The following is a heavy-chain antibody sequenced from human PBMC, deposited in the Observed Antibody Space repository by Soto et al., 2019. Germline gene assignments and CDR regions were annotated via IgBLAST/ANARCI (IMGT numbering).Heavy chain of an antibody. CDR2: ILPMLDIT. D-gene: IGHD6-13*01. CDR1: GGTFSTYT. V-gene: IGHV1-69*02. Sequence: QVQLVQSGAEVKKPGSSVKVSCKASGGTFSTYTIIWVRQAPGQGLEWMGRILPMLDITNSAQRFQGRVTITAYKSTSTAYLELSILRSEDTAVYYCTLGSWSAETFDIWGRGTMVTVSS. CDR3: TLGSWSAETFDI. J-gene: IGHJ3*02.